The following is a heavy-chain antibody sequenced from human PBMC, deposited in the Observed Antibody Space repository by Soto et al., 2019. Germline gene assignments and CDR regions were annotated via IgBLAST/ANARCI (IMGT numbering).Heavy chain of an antibody. J-gene: IGHJ4*02. Sequence: GGSLRLSCAASGFTFSSYAMSWVRQAPGKGLEWVSAISGSGGSTYYADSVKGRFTISRDNSKNTLYLQMNSLRAEDTAVYYCARGIAVAGQLTPFDYWGQGTLVTVSS. D-gene: IGHD6-19*01. CDR2: ISGSGGST. V-gene: IGHV3-23*01. CDR1: GFTFSSYA. CDR3: ARGIAVAGQLTPFDY.